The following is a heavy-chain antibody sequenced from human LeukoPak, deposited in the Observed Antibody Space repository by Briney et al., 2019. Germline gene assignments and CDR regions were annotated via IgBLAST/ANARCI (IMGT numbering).Heavy chain of an antibody. CDR3: AKRLLYSYGPGFDY. CDR2: ISLCTSDT. Sequence: GGPLKLSCAASGFTFSNYAMSWVRQAPGKGLEWVSGISLCTSDTYYADSVKGRFTISRDNSRTTLYLQMNSLRAEDTAVYYCAKRLLYSYGPGFDYWGQGTLVTVSS. CDR1: GFTFSNYA. V-gene: IGHV3-23*01. J-gene: IGHJ4*02. D-gene: IGHD5-18*01.